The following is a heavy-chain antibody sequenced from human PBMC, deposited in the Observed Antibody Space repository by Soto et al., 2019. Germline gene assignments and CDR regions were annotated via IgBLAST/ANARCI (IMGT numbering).Heavy chain of an antibody. CDR1: GFSFSNHA. CDR2: ISFDAGII. D-gene: IGHD5-12*01. V-gene: IGHV3-30*18. Sequence: QEQLVESGGGLVQPGKSLRLSCVASGFSFSNHAMHWIRQAPGRGLEWVAMISFDAGIINYSASVKGRFTISRDNSRHTVFLQMNSLRREDTAAYYCAKDFRGNAYWLDPWGQGTLVTVSS. J-gene: IGHJ5*02. CDR3: AKDFRGNAYWLDP.